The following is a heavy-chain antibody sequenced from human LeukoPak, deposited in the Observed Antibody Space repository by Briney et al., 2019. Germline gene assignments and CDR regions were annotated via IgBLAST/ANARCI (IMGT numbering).Heavy chain of an antibody. CDR2: INHSGST. CDR3: ASGRDY. J-gene: IGHJ4*02. Sequence: PSETLSLTCAVYGGSFSGYYWSWIRQPPGKGLEWIGEINHSGSTNYKPSLKSRVTISVDTSKNQFSLKLSSVTAADTAVYYCASGRDYWGQGTLVTVSS. CDR1: GGSFSGYY. V-gene: IGHV4-34*01.